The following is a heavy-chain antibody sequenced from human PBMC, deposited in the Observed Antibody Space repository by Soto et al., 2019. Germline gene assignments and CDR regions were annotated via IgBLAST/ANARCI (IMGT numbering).Heavy chain of an antibody. CDR1: GFTFSSYA. J-gene: IGHJ4*02. Sequence: GGSLRLSCAASGFTFSSYAMHWVRQAPGKGLEWVAVISYDGSNKYYADSVKGRFTISRDNSKNTLYLQMNSLRAEDTAVYYCARDRYSTLTLDYWGQGTLVTVSS. CDR3: ARDRYSTLTLDY. D-gene: IGHD6-13*01. V-gene: IGHV3-30-3*01. CDR2: ISYDGSNK.